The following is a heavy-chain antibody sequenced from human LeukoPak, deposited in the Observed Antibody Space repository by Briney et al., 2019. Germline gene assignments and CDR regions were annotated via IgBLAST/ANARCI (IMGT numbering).Heavy chain of an antibody. J-gene: IGHJ6*02. D-gene: IGHD2-15*01. CDR1: GYTFTSYY. Sequence: ASVRVSCKASGYTFTSYYMHWVRQAPGQGLEWMGIINPSGGSTNYAQTLQGRVTMTRDTSTSTLYMEMSSLRAEDTAVYYSARESAPATRYYYYYYGMDVWGQGTTVTVSS. V-gene: IGHV1-46*04. CDR2: INPSGGST. CDR3: ARESAPATRYYYYYYGMDV.